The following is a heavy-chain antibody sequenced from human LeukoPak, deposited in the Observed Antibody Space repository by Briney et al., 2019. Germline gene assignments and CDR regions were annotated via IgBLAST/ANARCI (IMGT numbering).Heavy chain of an antibody. CDR1: GYRYITYW. D-gene: IGHD2-2*01. V-gene: IGHV5-51*01. J-gene: IGHJ5*02. CDR3: SRVCCTSASSFDP. Sequence: GESLQISSQGSGYRYITYWIAWVRPIPGKGREWMGSIYPGDSSTRYSPSFQGQVTISVDKSINTAYLQWSSLEASDTAIYWCSRVCCTSASSFDPWGQGTLVTVSS. CDR2: IYPGDSST.